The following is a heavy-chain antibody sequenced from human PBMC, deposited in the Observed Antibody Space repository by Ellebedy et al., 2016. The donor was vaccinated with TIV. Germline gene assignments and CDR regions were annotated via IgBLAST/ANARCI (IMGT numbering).Heavy chain of an antibody. Sequence: SLKISXAASGFTFSRNDMSWVRQAPGKGLEWVSGISWNSDSIGYADSVKGRFTISRDNAKNSLYLQMNSLRAEDTALYYCTKGNQSYFDYWGQGTLVTVSS. CDR3: TKGNQSYFDY. J-gene: IGHJ4*02. CDR1: GFTFSRND. V-gene: IGHV3-9*01. D-gene: IGHD1-14*01. CDR2: ISWNSDSI.